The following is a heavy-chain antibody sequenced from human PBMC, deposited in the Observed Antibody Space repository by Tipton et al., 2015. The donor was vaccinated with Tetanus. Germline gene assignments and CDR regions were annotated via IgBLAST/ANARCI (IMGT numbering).Heavy chain of an antibody. Sequence: TLSLTCSVSGSLRSYYWSWIRQAPGKGLEWIGQIYYTGNTNYNPSLKSRVTISADTTKKQFSLNLRSVTAADTAVYYCAGLPVGGGYSAHHYFLHWGQGTLVTVSS. CDR2: IYYTGNT. D-gene: IGHD4-23*01. CDR1: GSLRSYY. V-gene: IGHV4-59*07. J-gene: IGHJ4*02. CDR3: AGLPVGGGYSAHHYFLH.